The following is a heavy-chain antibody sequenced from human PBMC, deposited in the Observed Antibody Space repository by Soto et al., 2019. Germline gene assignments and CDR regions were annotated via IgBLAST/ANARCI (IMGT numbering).Heavy chain of an antibody. Sequence: QVQLVQSGAEVKKPGASVRVSCETSGFSFTSYSFSWVRQAPGQGLEWMGWVSPHSGSKNYAQKFQGRVTITIVSSTSTAYMELRSLRSDDTAVYYCARRDSESFYAFDSWGQGTLVTVSS. CDR2: VSPHSGSK. CDR3: ARRDSESFYAFDS. CDR1: GFSFTSYS. D-gene: IGHD1-26*01. J-gene: IGHJ4*02. V-gene: IGHV1-18*01.